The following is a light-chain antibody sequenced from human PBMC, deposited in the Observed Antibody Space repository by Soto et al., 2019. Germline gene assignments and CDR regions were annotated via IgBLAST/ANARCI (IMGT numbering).Light chain of an antibody. Sequence: DIQMTQSPSTLSTSVGDRVTITCRASQSINSWLAWYQQKPGKAPKLLISKASTLQSGVPSRFSGSGSRTEFSLIISSLQPDDFASYYCQQYKSYPYTFGQGTKLELK. CDR2: KAS. CDR1: QSINSW. CDR3: QQYKSYPYT. J-gene: IGKJ2*01. V-gene: IGKV1-5*03.